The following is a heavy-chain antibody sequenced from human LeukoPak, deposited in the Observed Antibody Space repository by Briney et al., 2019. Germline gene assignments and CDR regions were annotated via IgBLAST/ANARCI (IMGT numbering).Heavy chain of an antibody. Sequence: SLRLSCAASGFTFDDYAMHWVRQAPGKGLEWVSGISWNSGSIGYADSVKGRFTISRDNAKNSLYLQMNSLRAEDMALYYCAKESMVRGVMWYYFDYWGQGTLVTVSS. V-gene: IGHV3-9*03. J-gene: IGHJ4*02. CDR3: AKESMVRGVMWYYFDY. CDR2: ISWNSGSI. D-gene: IGHD3-10*01. CDR1: GFTFDDYA.